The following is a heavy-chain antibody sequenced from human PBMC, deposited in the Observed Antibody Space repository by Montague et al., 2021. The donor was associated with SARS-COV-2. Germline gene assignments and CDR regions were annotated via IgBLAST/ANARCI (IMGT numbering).Heavy chain of an antibody. V-gene: IGHV4-4*07. Sequence: SETLSLTCTVSGGSISNYYWSRIRQPAGKGLEWIGRIYSSGSTNYNPSLKSRISMSVDTSKNQFSLKLSSVTAADTAIYYCARDYSHCSGGSCVFDYWGQGTLVTVSS. CDR3: ARDYSHCSGGSCVFDY. CDR1: GGSISNYY. CDR2: IYSSGST. J-gene: IGHJ4*02. D-gene: IGHD2-15*01.